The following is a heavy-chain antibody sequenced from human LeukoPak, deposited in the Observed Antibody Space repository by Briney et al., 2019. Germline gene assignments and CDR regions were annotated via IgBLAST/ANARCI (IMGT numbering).Heavy chain of an antibody. CDR2: VYTGGGT. J-gene: IGHJ4*02. Sequence: PGGSLRLSCVVSGFSVRTTYMSWVRQAPGKGPEWVSVVYTGGGTDHADSVKGRFTISRDNSKNTLSLQMNSLRVEDTAIYYCTRSGYRHPYHFDSWSQGTLVTVSS. CDR1: GFSVRTTY. D-gene: IGHD3-22*01. V-gene: IGHV3-53*01. CDR3: TRSGYRHPYHFDS.